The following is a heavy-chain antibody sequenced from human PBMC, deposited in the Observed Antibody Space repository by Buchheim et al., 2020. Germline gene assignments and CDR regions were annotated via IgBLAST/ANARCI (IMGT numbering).Heavy chain of an antibody. Sequence: QVQLQESGPGLVKPSQTLSLTCTVSGGSISSGGYYWSWIRQHPGKGLEWIGYIYYSGSTYYNPSLKSRVTISVDTSKNQFSLKLSSVTAADTAVYYCARDGGYSYGRTESTIRGGREIAVAGEEVWGQGTL. J-gene: IGHJ4*02. CDR1: GGSISSGGYY. CDR2: IYYSGST. D-gene: IGHD5-18*01. CDR3: ARDGGYSYGRTESTIRGGREIAVAGEEV. V-gene: IGHV4-31*03.